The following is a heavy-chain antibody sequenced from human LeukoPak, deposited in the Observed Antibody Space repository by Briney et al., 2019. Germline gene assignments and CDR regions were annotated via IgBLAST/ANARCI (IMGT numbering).Heavy chain of an antibody. CDR3: ARGAPTVTPTPFDY. CDR1: GFTFSSYE. D-gene: IGHD4-17*01. J-gene: IGHJ4*02. V-gene: IGHV3-48*03. Sequence: PGGSLRLSCAASGFTFSSYEMNWVRQAPGKGLEWVSYISSSGSTIFYADSVKGRFTISRDNAKNSLYLQTNSLRAEDTAVYYCARGAPTVTPTPFDYWGQGTLFTVSS. CDR2: ISSSGSTI.